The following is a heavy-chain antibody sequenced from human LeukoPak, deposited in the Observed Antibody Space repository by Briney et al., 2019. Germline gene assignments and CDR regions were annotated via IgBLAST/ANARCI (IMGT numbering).Heavy chain of an antibody. CDR2: VGGGGDTP. CDR3: AKDHSVLPGLVFQFDS. Sequence: PAGGSLRLSCAASGFNFRDFAMTWVRQAPGKGLEWVSAVGGGGDTPYYAKSVKGRFTISRDNSRNTLYLKLDRLRVEDTATYYCAKDHSVLPGLVFQFDSRGQGTLVIVSS. J-gene: IGHJ4*02. CDR1: GFNFRDFA. V-gene: IGHV3-23*01. D-gene: IGHD3-10*01.